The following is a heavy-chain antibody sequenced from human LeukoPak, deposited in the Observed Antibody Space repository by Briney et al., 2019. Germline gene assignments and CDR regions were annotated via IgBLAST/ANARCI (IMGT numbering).Heavy chain of an antibody. CDR3: ARAVQWLVRGPPDY. CDR1: GVSISSYY. CDR2: INHSGST. V-gene: IGHV4-34*01. Sequence: SETLSLTCTVSGVSISSYYWSWIRQPPGKGLEWIGEINHSGSTNYNPSLKSRVTISVDTSKNQFSLKLSSVTAADTAVYYCARAVQWLVRGPPDYWGQGTLVTVSS. D-gene: IGHD6-19*01. J-gene: IGHJ4*02.